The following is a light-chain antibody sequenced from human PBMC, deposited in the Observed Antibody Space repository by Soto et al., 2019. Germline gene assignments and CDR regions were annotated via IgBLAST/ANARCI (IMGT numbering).Light chain of an antibody. CDR3: QQYVSSFWA. CDR1: QSVTNSI. V-gene: IGKV3-20*01. CDR2: GAS. Sequence: EIVLAQSPCTLSLSPGERATXXXXXRQSVTNSILAWYQQKPSQAPRLLIYGASRRATGIPDRFTGSGSGTDVTLTIIRREPEDFVVYYCQQYVSSFWAFGQGTKVDIK. J-gene: IGKJ1*01.